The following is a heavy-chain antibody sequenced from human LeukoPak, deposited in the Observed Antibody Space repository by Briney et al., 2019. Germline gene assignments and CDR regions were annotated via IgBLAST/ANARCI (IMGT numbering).Heavy chain of an antibody. CDR1: GYTFTSYG. D-gene: IGHD3-16*02. CDR3: ARDQYDYVWGSYRPYFDY. J-gene: IGHJ4*02. CDR2: ISPYNGNT. Sequence: GASVKVTCKASGYTFTSYGISWVRQAPGQGLGWMGSISPYNGNTNYAERLQGRVIMTTDTSTRTAYMELRSLRSDDTAVSYCARDQYDYVWGSYRPYFDYWGQGTLVTVSS. V-gene: IGHV1-18*04.